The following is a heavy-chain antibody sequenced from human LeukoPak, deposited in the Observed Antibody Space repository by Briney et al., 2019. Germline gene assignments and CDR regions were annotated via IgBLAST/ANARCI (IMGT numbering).Heavy chain of an antibody. CDR2: LYSDGNT. V-gene: IGHV3-53*01. CDR3: ARGVEPLAANTLAY. CDR1: GFTVITND. Sequence: GGSLRLSCAASGFTVITNDMTWVRQAPGKGLEWVSVLYSDGNTKYADSVQGRFTISRDNSKNTLYLEMNSLSPDDTAVYYCARGVEPLAANTLAYWGQGTLVPVSS. D-gene: IGHD1-14*01. J-gene: IGHJ4*02.